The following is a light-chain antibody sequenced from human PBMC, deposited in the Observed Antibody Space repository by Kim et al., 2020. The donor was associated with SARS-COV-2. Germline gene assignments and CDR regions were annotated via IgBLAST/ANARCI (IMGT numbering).Light chain of an antibody. V-gene: IGLV1-40*01. J-gene: IGLJ2*01. CDR1: SSNIGAGYD. Sequence: QSVLTQPPSVSGAPGQRVTISCTGSSSNIGAGYDVHWYQQLPGTAPKLLIYGNSNRPSGVPDRFPGSKSGTSASLAITGLQAEDEADYYCQSYDSSLSVVFGGGTQLTVL. CDR2: GNS. CDR3: QSYDSSLSVV.